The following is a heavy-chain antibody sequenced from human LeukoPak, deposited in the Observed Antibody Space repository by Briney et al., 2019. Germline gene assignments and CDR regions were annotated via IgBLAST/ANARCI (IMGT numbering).Heavy chain of an antibody. CDR3: ARDSSGWYFGY. CDR1: GDSISSGSYY. Sequence: SETLSLTCTVSGDSISSGSYYWSWIRQPAGKGLEWIGRIYTSGSTNYNPSLKSRVTISIDTSKNQFPLKLTSVTAADTAVYYCARDSSGWYFGYWGQGTLVTVSS. CDR2: IYTSGST. V-gene: IGHV4-61*02. D-gene: IGHD6-19*01. J-gene: IGHJ4*02.